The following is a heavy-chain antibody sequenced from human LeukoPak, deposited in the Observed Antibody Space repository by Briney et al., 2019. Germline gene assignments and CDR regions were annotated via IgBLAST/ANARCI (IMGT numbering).Heavy chain of an antibody. CDR2: ISSSSSYI. CDR3: ARDGTTGTWGSDY. J-gene: IGHJ4*02. V-gene: IGHV3-21*01. CDR1: GFTFSSYS. Sequence: GGSLRLSCAASGFTFSSYSMNWVRQAPGKGLEWVSSISSSSSYIYYADSVKGRFTISRDNAKSSLYLQMNSLRAEDTAVYYCARDGTTGTWGSDYWGQGTLVTVSS. D-gene: IGHD1-1*01.